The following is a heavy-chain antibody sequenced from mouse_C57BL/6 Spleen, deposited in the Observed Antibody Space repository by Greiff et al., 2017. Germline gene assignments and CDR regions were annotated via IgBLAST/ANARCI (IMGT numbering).Heavy chain of an antibody. Sequence: QVQLQQPGAELVKPGASVKLSCKASGYTFTSYWMHWVKQRPGQGLEWIGMIHPNSGSTNYNEKFKSKATLTVDKSSSTAYMQLSSLTSEDTAVYYCARPLLRHAMDYWGQGTSVTVSS. CDR2: IHPNSGST. CDR1: GYTFTSYW. J-gene: IGHJ4*01. CDR3: ARPLLRHAMDY. V-gene: IGHV1-64*01. D-gene: IGHD1-2*01.